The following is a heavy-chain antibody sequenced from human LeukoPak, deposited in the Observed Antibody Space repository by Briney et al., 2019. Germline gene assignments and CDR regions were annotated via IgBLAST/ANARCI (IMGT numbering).Heavy chain of an antibody. V-gene: IGHV3-7*01. Sequence: GGSLRLSCAASGFTFSSYWMSWVRQAPGKGLEWVANIKQDGSEKYYVDSVKGRFTISRDNAKNSLYLQMNSLRAEDTAVYYCAREDSLWFGGMESWGQGTLVTVSS. CDR2: IKQDGSEK. CDR3: AREDSLWFGGMES. J-gene: IGHJ4*02. CDR1: GFTFSSYW. D-gene: IGHD3-10*01.